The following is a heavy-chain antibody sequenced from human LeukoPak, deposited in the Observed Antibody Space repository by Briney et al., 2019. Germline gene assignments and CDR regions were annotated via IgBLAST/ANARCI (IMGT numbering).Heavy chain of an antibody. V-gene: IGHV1-46*01. CDR3: ARAGGAGYCSSTSCSGAWDYYYYMDV. Sequence: GASVKVSCKASGYTFTSYYMHWVRQAPGQGLEWMGIINPSGGSTSNAQKFQGRVTMTRDTSTSTVYMELSSLRSEDTAVYYCARAGGAGYCSSTSCSGAWDYYYYMDVWGKGTTVTVSS. D-gene: IGHD2-2*01. CDR1: GYTFTSYY. J-gene: IGHJ6*03. CDR2: INPSGGST.